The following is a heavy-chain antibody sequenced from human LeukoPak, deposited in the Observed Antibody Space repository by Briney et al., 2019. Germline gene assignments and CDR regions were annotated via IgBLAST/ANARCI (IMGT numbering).Heavy chain of an antibody. Sequence: SGGSLRLSCAVSGFTVSSNCMSWVRQAPGKGPEWVPVIYTSGITYYADSVRGRFTISRDNSKNTLYLQMDSLTAEDTAVYYCAREDAGGTYSFGYWGQGTLVTVSS. CDR2: IYTSGIT. J-gene: IGHJ4*02. CDR3: AREDAGGTYSFGY. V-gene: IGHV3-66*01. D-gene: IGHD1-26*01. CDR1: GFTVSSNC.